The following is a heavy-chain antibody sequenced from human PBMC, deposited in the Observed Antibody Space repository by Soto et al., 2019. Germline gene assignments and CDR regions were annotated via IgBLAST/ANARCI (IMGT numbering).Heavy chain of an antibody. J-gene: IGHJ4*02. CDR2: IYSGGTT. V-gene: IGHV3-53*01. D-gene: IGHD1-26*01. Sequence: GGSLRLSCAASVFNVSTNYMTWVRQAPGKGLEWVSVIYSGGTTYYADSVKGRLIISRDNFKNTLYLQMNNLRAEDTALYYCARGSGSLYYFHYWGQGTLVTVSS. CDR3: ARGSGSLYYFHY. CDR1: VFNVSTNY.